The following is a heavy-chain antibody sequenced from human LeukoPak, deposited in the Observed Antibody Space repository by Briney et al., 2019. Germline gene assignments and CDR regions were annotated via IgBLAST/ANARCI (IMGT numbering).Heavy chain of an antibody. CDR2: ISSTSNYI. V-gene: IGHV3-21*01. CDR3: ARRRAIVGENTGLDS. J-gene: IGHJ4*02. Sequence: GGTLRLSCVASGFTLRFYNMNCVRRAPGKGLEWVSSISSTSNYIYYTDTVKGRFAVSRDNAKNSLSLQMSSLRGDDTAIYYCARRRAIVGENTGLDSWGQGTLVTVSS. D-gene: IGHD1-26*01. CDR1: GFTLRFYN.